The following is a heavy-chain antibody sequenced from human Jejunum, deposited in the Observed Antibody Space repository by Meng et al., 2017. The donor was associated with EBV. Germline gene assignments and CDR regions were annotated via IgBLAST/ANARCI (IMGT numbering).Heavy chain of an antibody. CDR2: IYYTGTT. V-gene: IGHV4-28*01. D-gene: IGHD1-1*01. CDR3: AKRMPGTGFDY. Sequence: QVQPQGAGPGHAKPPDTLSLTCAVSGHSMSNSNWWGWIRQPPGKGLEWIGYIYYTGTTYYNPSLKSRVTMSIDTSKNHFSLKLTSVTTMDTAVYYCAKRMPGTGFDYWGQGTLVTVSS. CDR1: GHSMSNSNW. J-gene: IGHJ4*02.